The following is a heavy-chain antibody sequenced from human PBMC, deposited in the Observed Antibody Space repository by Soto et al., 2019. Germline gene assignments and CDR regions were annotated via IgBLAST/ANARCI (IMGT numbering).Heavy chain of an antibody. CDR2: VNPKSGGT. CDR3: AKANSGDDDEFDY. CDR1: GYTFTGYY. D-gene: IGHD5-12*01. V-gene: IGHV1-2*02. Sequence: ASVKVSCKASGYTFTGYYMHWVRQAPGQGLEWMGWVNPKSGGTDYAQKFQGRVTMTRDTSSSSAYMELSSLRSDDTAVYYCAKANSGDDDEFDYWGQGTQVTVSS. J-gene: IGHJ4*02.